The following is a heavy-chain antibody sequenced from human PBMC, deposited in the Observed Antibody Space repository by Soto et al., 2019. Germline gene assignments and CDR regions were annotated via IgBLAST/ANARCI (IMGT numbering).Heavy chain of an antibody. V-gene: IGHV1-3*01. CDR3: MSGPFDY. CDR1: GYTFTSYA. CDR2: INAGNGKT. Sequence: QVQLVQSGAEVKKPGASGKVSCKASGYTFTSYAIHWVRQAPGQRLEWMGWINAGNGKTKFSQNFQDRLTITRDTSATTAYMELTSLRFEDTAVYYCMSGPFDYWGQGTLGTVSS. J-gene: IGHJ4*02.